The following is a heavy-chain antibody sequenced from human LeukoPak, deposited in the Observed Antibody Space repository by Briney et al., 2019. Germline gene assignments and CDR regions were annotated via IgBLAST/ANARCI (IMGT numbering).Heavy chain of an antibody. V-gene: IGHV4-59*08. CDR3: ARHDDYPGFGRGFDP. CDR2: MYYSGAT. Sequence: SETLSLTCSVSGDSMSGYYWSWIRQPPGKGLEWIGYMYYSGATRYNPSLTSRVTLSADTSKNHFPLKLYSVTAAGTAVYYCARHDDYPGFGRGFDPWGQGFLVTVTS. CDR1: GDSMSGYY. D-gene: IGHD3-10*01. J-gene: IGHJ5*02.